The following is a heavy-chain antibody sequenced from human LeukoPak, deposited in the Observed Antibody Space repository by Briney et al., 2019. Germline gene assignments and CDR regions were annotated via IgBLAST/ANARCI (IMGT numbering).Heavy chain of an antibody. CDR3: ARHPDGSLSLDY. J-gene: IGHJ4*02. D-gene: IGHD1-26*01. Sequence: GKSLRLSCAASGFNFRDYGMHWVRQAPGKGLEWVAVIWYDGSNKYYVDSVEGRFTISRDNSKTTLFLEMDSLRAEDTAVYYCARHPDGSLSLDYWGQGTLVTVSS. V-gene: IGHV3-33*01. CDR2: IWYDGSNK. CDR1: GFNFRDYG.